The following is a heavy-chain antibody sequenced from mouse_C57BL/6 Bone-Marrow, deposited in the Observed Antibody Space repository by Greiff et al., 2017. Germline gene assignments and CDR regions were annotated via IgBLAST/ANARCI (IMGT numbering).Heavy chain of an antibody. Sequence: EVKLQESGPGLVKPSQSLSLTCSVTGYSITSGYYWNWIRQFPGNKLEWMGYISYDGSNNYNPSLKNRISITRDTSKNQFFLKLNSVTTEDTATYYCAVYYDYDGLLLYAMDYWGQGTSVTVSS. J-gene: IGHJ4*01. CDR2: ISYDGSN. CDR3: AVYYDYDGLLLYAMDY. CDR1: GYSITSGYY. D-gene: IGHD2-4*01. V-gene: IGHV3-6*01.